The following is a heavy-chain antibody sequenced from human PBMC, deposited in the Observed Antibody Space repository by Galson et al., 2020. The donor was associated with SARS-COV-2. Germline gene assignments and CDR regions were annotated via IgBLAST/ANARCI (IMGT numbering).Heavy chain of an antibody. D-gene: IGHD3-10*01. Sequence: GGSLRLSCPASGFTFSSYWMSWVRQAPGKGLEWVANIKKDGSEKYYVDSVKGRFTISRDNAKNSLYLQMNSLRAEDTAVDYCARLGGGSWNFDDWGQGTLVTVSS. J-gene: IGHJ4*02. CDR3: ARLGGGSWNFDD. CDR1: GFTFSSYW. V-gene: IGHV3-7*01. CDR2: IKKDGSEK.